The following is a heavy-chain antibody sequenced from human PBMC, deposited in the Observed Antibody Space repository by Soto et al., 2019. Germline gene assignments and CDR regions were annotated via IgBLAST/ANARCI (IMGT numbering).Heavy chain of an antibody. CDR3: SRRAPEGFDP. J-gene: IGHJ5*02. Sequence: SETLSLTCTVSGGTIRSSNYYWAWIRQPPGKGLEWIGSIDYSGSTYYNPSLKSRVTISVDTSKNHFSLKLGSVTAADTALYYCSRRAPEGFDPWGKGTLVTLSS. V-gene: IGHV4-39*02. CDR2: IDYSGST. CDR1: GGTIRSSNYY.